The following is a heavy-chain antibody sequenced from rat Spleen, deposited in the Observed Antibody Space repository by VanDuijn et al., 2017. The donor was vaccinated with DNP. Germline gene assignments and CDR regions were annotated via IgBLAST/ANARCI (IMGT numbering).Heavy chain of an antibody. CDR3: ARWPGYNPPYAMDA. J-gene: IGHJ4*01. CDR1: GYSISSSYR. V-gene: IGHV3-3*01. CDR2: ITSAGST. Sequence: EVQLRESGPGLVKPSQSLSLTCSVTGYSISSSYRWSWIRKFPGNKLEWMVYITSAGSTNYNPSLKSRISITRDTSKNQLFLQVDSVTTEDTATYHCARWPGYNPPYAMDAWGQGTSVTVSA. D-gene: IGHD1-4*01.